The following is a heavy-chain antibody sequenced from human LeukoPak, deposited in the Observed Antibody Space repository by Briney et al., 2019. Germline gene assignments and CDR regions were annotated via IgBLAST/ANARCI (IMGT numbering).Heavy chain of an antibody. Sequence: GASLQISCKGSGYSFTSYWIGWVRQMPGKGLEWMGIIYPGDSDTRYSPSFQGQVTISADKSISTAYLQWSSLKASDTAMYYCARQDIVVVPAAIPVGYFQHWGQGTLVTVSS. V-gene: IGHV5-51*01. J-gene: IGHJ1*01. CDR3: ARQDIVVVPAAIPVGYFQH. CDR1: GYSFTSYW. CDR2: IYPGDSDT. D-gene: IGHD2-2*02.